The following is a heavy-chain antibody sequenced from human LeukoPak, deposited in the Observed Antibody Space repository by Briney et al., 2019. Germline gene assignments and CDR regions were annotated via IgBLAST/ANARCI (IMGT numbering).Heavy chain of an antibody. J-gene: IGHJ3*02. Sequence: GGSLRLSCAASGFTFSSYAMSWVRQAPGKGLEWVSGISDSGDITYYADSVKGRFTISRDNSKNALYVQMNSLRVEDTAVYFCAKDRRGGSYYAATLDIWGPGTMVTVSS. V-gene: IGHV3-23*01. CDR2: ISDSGDIT. CDR1: GFTFSSYA. D-gene: IGHD1-26*01. CDR3: AKDRRGGSYYAATLDI.